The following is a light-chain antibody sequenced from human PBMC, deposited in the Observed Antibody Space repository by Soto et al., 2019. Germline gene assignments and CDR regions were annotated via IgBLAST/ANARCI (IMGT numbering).Light chain of an antibody. CDR1: QAIASN. CDR3: QQYNTWPYT. Sequence: EIVMTQSPATLSVSPGGRATLSCRASQAIASNVAWYQQKPGQAPRLLIYRASPRATDVPAGFTGSGSGTEFTLTISSLHSEDFAVYFCQQYNTWPYTFGQGTKVEIE. CDR2: RAS. V-gene: IGKV3-15*01. J-gene: IGKJ2*01.